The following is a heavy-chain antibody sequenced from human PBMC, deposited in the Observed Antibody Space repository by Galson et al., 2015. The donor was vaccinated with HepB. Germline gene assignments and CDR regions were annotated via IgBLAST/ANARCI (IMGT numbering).Heavy chain of an antibody. CDR3: ARGPTRGSGFGIADY. Sequence: SLRLSCAASGFTFSSYSMNWVRQAPGKGLEWVSSISSGSSYIYYADSVKGRFTISRDNTMDSLYLQMTGLRPEDTAVYYCARGPTRGSGFGIADYWGQGVLVTVSS. CDR2: ISSGSSYI. CDR1: GFTFSSYS. V-gene: IGHV3-21*01. D-gene: IGHD6-25*01. J-gene: IGHJ4*02.